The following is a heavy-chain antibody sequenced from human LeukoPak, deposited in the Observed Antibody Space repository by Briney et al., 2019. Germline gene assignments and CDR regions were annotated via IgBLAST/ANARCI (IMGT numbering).Heavy chain of an antibody. CDR3: ARPYYDSSGYYYDSAVLDGPIDY. D-gene: IGHD3-22*01. CDR2: INWNGGST. CDR1: GFTFSSYS. V-gene: IGHV3-20*04. Sequence: GGSLRLSCAASGFTFSSYSMNWVRQAPGKGLEWVSGINWNGGSTGYADSVKGRFTISRDNAKNSLYLQMNSLRAEDTALYYCARPYYDSSGYYYDSAVLDGPIDYWGQGTLVTVSS. J-gene: IGHJ4*02.